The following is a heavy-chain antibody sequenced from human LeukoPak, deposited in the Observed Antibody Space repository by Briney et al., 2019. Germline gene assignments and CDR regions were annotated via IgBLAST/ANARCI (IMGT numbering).Heavy chain of an antibody. V-gene: IGHV1-69*05. J-gene: IGHJ6*03. D-gene: IGHD3-10*01. CDR3: ARVPAYDSGSYYHYYYYYYMDV. Sequence: GASVKVSCKASGGTFSSYAISWVRQAPGQGLEWMGRIIPIFGTANYAQKFQGRVTMTTDTSTSTAYMELRSLRSDDTAVYYCARVPAYDSGSYYHYYYYYYMDVWGKGTTVTVSS. CDR1: GGTFSSYA. CDR2: IIPIFGTA.